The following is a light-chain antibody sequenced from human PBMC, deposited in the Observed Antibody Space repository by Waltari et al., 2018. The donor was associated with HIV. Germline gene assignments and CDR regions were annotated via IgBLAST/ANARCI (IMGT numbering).Light chain of an antibody. CDR3: QQSYSTFFT. CDR2: AAS. CDR1: QSLYYY. J-gene: IGKJ3*01. Sequence: DIQLTQSPSSLSASVADRVTLTCRASQSLYYYLNWYQQKPGKAPELLIYAASSLQRGVPSRFSGSGSGTDFTLTISSLQPEDFATYFCQQSYSTFFTFGPGTKVDIK. V-gene: IGKV1-39*01.